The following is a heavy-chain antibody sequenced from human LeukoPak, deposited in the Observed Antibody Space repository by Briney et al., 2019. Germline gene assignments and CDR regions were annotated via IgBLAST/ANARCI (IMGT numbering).Heavy chain of an antibody. Sequence: ASVKVSCKASGYTFTGYYMHWVRQAPGQGLEWMGWINPNSGGTNYAQKFQGRVTMTRDTSISTAYMELSRLRSDDTAVYYCARGYCSSTSCHLVDYWGQGTLVTVSS. J-gene: IGHJ4*02. D-gene: IGHD2-2*01. CDR3: ARGYCSSTSCHLVDY. CDR2: INPNSGGT. CDR1: GYTFTGYY. V-gene: IGHV1-2*02.